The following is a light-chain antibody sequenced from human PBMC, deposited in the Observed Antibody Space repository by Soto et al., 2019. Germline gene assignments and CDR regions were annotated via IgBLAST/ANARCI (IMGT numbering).Light chain of an antibody. CDR3: QQLNSYPIT. CDR1: QGINTF. CDR2: AAS. Sequence: IQLTQPPSSLSASVGDRVTITCLASQGINTFLAWYQQKAGKAPKLLIYAASTLQSGVPSRFSGSGSGTDFTLTISSLQSEDFATYYCQQLNSYPITFGQGTRLEIK. V-gene: IGKV1-9*01. J-gene: IGKJ5*01.